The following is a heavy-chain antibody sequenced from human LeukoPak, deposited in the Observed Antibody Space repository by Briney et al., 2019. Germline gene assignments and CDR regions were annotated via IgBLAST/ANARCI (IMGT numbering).Heavy chain of an antibody. CDR3: ARAPHSQQYSSSWYSEYFQH. Sequence: GGSLRLSCAASGFTFSSYAMSWVRQAPGKGLEWVSAISGSGGSTYYADSVKGRFTISRDNSKNTLYLQMNSLRAEDTAVYYCARAPHSQQYSSSWYSEYFQHWGQGTLVTVSS. D-gene: IGHD6-13*01. J-gene: IGHJ1*01. V-gene: IGHV3-23*01. CDR1: GFTFSSYA. CDR2: ISGSGGST.